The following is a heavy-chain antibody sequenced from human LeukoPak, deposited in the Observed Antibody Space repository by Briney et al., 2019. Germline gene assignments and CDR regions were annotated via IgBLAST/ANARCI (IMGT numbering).Heavy chain of an antibody. CDR3: ARHCCSGPAKRVFDI. CDR2: ISYSGNT. Sequence: SETLSLTCTVSGGSIISSDYHWGWVRQPPGKGLEWIGTISYSGNTDYNPSLRSRVTISVDTSNNQFSLRLGSVTAADTAVYHCARHCCSGPAKRVFDIRGQGTMVTVSS. J-gene: IGHJ3*02. CDR1: GGSIISSDYH. D-gene: IGHD2-15*01. V-gene: IGHV4-39*01.